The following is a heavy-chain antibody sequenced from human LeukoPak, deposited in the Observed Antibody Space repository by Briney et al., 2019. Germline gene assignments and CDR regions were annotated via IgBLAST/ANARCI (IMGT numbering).Heavy chain of an antibody. J-gene: IGHJ4*02. CDR1: GGSISSYY. D-gene: IGHD2-2*01. CDR3: ARVPAATYYFDY. V-gene: IGHV4-59*01. Sequence: PSETLSLTCTVSGGSISSYYWSWIRQPPGKGLEWIGYIYYSGSTNYNPSLKSRVTISVDTSKNQFSLKLSSMTAADTAVYYCARVPAATYYFDYWGQGTLVTVSS. CDR2: IYYSGST.